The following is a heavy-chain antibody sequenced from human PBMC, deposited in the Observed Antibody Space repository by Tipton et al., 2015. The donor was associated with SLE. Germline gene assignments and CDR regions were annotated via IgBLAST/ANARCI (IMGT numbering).Heavy chain of an antibody. D-gene: IGHD4-23*01. CDR3: AGGSVTVNY. CDR2: IYHSGST. Sequence: TLSLTCTVSGYSISSNSYWGWIRQPPGKGLEWIGSIYHSGSTYYNPSLKSRVTISVDTSKNQFSLKLSSVTAADTAVYYCAGGSVTVNYWGQGTLVTVSS. CDR1: GYSISSNSY. J-gene: IGHJ4*02. V-gene: IGHV4-38-2*02.